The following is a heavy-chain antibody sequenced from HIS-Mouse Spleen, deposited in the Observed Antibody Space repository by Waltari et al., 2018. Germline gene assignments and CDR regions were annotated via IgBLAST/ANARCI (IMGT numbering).Heavy chain of an antibody. CDR1: GGSISSSSYY. CDR2: IYYSGST. D-gene: IGHD6-13*01. CDR3: AREIPYSSSWYDWYFDL. Sequence: QLQLQESGPGLVKPSETLSLTCTVSGGSISSSSYYWGWIRQPPRKGLEWSGSIYYSGSTYYNPALKSRVTISVDTSKNQFSLKLSSVTAADTAVYYCAREIPYSSSWYDWYFDLWGRGTLVTVSS. V-gene: IGHV4-39*07. J-gene: IGHJ2*01.